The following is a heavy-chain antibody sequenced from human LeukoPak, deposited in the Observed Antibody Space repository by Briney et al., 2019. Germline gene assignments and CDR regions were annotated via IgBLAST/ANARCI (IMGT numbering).Heavy chain of an antibody. D-gene: IGHD3-22*01. V-gene: IGHV1-18*01. CDR1: GYTFTTYG. CDR2: INAYNGNT. Sequence: ASVKVSCKASGYTFTTYGISWVRQAPGQGLEWMGWINAYNGNTNYAQKLQGRVTMTTDTSTSTAYMELRSLRSDDRAVYYCARSGDYYDSSGHPADGFDIWGQGTMVTVSS. CDR3: ARSGDYYDSSGHPADGFDI. J-gene: IGHJ3*02.